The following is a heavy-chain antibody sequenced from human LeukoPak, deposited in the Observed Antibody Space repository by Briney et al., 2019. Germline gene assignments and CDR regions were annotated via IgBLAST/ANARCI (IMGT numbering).Heavy chain of an antibody. Sequence: ASVKVSCKASGYTFTSYGISWVRQAPGQGLEWMGWISAYNGNTNYAQKLQGRVTMTTDTSTSTAYMELRSLRSDDTAVYYCARDHVEYSGSWFGYYYMDVWGKGTTVTVSS. D-gene: IGHD6-13*01. CDR3: ARDHVEYSGSWFGYYYMDV. CDR1: GYTFTSYG. V-gene: IGHV1-18*01. CDR2: ISAYNGNT. J-gene: IGHJ6*03.